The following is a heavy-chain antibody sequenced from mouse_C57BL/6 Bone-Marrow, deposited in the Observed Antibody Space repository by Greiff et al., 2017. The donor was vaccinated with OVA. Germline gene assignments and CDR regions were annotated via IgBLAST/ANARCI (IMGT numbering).Heavy chain of an antibody. J-gene: IGHJ1*03. CDR3: ARSVYDYDGYWYFDV. V-gene: IGHV1-54*01. CDR2: INPGSGGT. CDR1: GYAFTNYL. Sequence: QVHVKQSGAELVRPGTSVKVSCKASGYAFTNYLIEWVKQRPGQGLEWIGVINPGSGGTNYNEKFKGKATLTADKSSSTAYMQLSSLTSEDSAVYFCARSVYDYDGYWYFDVWGTGTTVTVSS. D-gene: IGHD2-4*01.